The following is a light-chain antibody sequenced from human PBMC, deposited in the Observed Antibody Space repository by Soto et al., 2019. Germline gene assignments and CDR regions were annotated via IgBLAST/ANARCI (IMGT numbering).Light chain of an antibody. V-gene: IGKV3-20*01. CDR3: QQYGSL. CDR2: GAS. J-gene: IGKJ1*01. Sequence: EIVLTQSPGTLSLSPGERATLSCRASQSVSSSYLAWYQQKPGQAPRLLIYGASSRATGIPDRFSGSGSGTDFTLTSSRLEPEEFAVYYCQQYGSLFGQGTKVEIK. CDR1: QSVSSSY.